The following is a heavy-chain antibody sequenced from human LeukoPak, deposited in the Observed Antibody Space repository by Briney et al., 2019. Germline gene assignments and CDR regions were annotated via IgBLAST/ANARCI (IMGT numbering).Heavy chain of an antibody. V-gene: IGHV3-53*05. CDR3: AKGADPYYYDSSGLDY. D-gene: IGHD3-22*01. CDR1: GFTVSSNY. J-gene: IGHJ4*02. Sequence: PGGSLRLSCAASGFTVSSNYMCWVRQAPGKGLEWGSVIYSGGSTYYADSVKGRFTISRDNAKNSLYLQMNSLRAEDTALYYCAKGADPYYYDSSGLDYWGQGTLVTVSS. CDR2: IYSGGST.